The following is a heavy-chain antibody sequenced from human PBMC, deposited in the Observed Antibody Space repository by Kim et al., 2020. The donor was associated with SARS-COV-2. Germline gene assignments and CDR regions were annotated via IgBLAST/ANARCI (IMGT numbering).Heavy chain of an antibody. D-gene: IGHD3-3*01. Sequence: SRVTISVDTSKNQFSLKLSSVTASDTAVYYCARGIGAIFGVAAAIGWFDPWGQGTLVTVSS. J-gene: IGHJ5*02. CDR3: ARGIGAIFGVAAAIGWFDP. V-gene: IGHV4-34*01.